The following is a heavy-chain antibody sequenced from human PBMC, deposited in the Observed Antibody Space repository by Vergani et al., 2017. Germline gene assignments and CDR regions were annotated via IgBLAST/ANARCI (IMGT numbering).Heavy chain of an antibody. V-gene: IGHV4-59*06. D-gene: IGHD6-19*01. CDR1: GGSISSYY. J-gene: IGHJ6*02. CDR2: IYYSGST. Sequence: QVQLQESGPGLVKPSETLSLTCTVSGGSISSYYWSWIRQHPGKGLEWIGYIYYSGSTYYNPSLKSRVTISVDTSKNQFSLKLSSVTAADTAVYYCARHLRGSGWSKKYGYYYGMDVWGQGTTVTVSS. CDR3: ARHLRGSGWSKKYGYYYGMDV.